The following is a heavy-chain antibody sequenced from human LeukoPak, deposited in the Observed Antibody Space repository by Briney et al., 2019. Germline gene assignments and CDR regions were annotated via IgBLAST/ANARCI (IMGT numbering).Heavy chain of an antibody. V-gene: IGHV3-23*01. CDR3: AKAPPTYYDFWSGFNNWFDP. Sequence: GGSLRLSCVASGLSLNYDWMSWVRQAPGKGLEWVSAISGSGGSTYYADSVKGRFTISRDNSKNTLYLQMNSLRAEDTAVYYCAKAPPTYYDFWSGFNNWFDPWGQGTLVAVSS. D-gene: IGHD3-3*01. CDR1: GLSLNYDW. J-gene: IGHJ5*02. CDR2: ISGSGGST.